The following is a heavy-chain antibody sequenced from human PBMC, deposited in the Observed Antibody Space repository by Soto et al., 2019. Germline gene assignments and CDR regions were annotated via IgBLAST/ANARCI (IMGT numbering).Heavy chain of an antibody. CDR3: VRDGTKTLRDWFDP. D-gene: IGHD1-1*01. Sequence: SETLSLTCTVSGASISGFYWSWIRKSAGKGLEWIGRIYATGTTDYNPSLKSRVMMSVDTSKKQFSLKLRSVTAEDTAVYYCVRDGTKTLRDWFDPWGQGISVTVSS. V-gene: IGHV4-4*07. CDR1: GASISGFY. J-gene: IGHJ5*02. CDR2: IYATGTT.